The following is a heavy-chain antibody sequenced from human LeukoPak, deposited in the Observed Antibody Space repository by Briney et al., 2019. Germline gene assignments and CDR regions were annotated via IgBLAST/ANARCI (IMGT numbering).Heavy chain of an antibody. CDR1: GFTFSSYA. V-gene: IGHV3-30*04. J-gene: IGHJ4*02. CDR3: ARASTARYYYDSSGYLLDY. CDR2: ISYDGSNK. D-gene: IGHD3-22*01. Sequence: GGSLRLSCAASGFTFSSYAMHWVRQAPGKGLEWVAVISYDGSNKYYADSVKGRFTISRDNSKNTLYLQMNSLRAEDTAVYYCARASTARYYYDSSGYLLDYWGQGTLVTVSS.